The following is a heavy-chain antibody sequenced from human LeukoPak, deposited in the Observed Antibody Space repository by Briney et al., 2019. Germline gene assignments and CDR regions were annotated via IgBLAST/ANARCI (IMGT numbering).Heavy chain of an antibody. CDR2: ISWDGFTT. Sequence: GGSLRLSCAASGFTFHDYSMHWVRQAPGRGLEWVSLISWDGFTTYYADSMKGRFTISRDNSKNTLYLQMNSLRAEDTAVYYCARDFWSSGWYFWFDPWGQGTLVTVSS. CDR3: ARDFWSSGWYFWFDP. D-gene: IGHD6-19*01. CDR1: GFTFHDYS. J-gene: IGHJ5*02. V-gene: IGHV3-43*01.